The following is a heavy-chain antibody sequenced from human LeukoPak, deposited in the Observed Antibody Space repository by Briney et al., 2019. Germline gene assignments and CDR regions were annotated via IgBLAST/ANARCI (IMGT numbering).Heavy chain of an antibody. V-gene: IGHV3-30*04. CDR2: ISYDGSNK. Sequence: GSLRLSCAASGFSFSTYPMHWVRQAPGKGLEWVAVISYDGSNKSYGDSVKGRFTISRDNSKNTLSLQMNSLRPEDTAVYYCAKGGESRYFDSWGQGTLVTVSS. J-gene: IGHJ4*02. CDR1: GFSFSTYP. CDR3: AKGGESRYFDS.